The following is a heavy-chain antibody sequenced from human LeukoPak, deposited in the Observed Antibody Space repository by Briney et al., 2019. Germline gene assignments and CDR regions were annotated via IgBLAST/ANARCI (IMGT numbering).Heavy chain of an antibody. V-gene: IGHV1-18*01. CDR3: ARDGESRISHDAFDI. CDR2: ISAYNGNT. J-gene: IGHJ3*02. Sequence: ASVKVSCKASGYTFTSYGISWVRQAPGQGLEWMGWISAYNGNTNYAQKLQGRVTMTTDTSTSTAYMELRSLRSDDTAVYYCARDGESRISHDAFDIWGQGTMVTVSS. D-gene: IGHD3-10*01. CDR1: GYTFTSYG.